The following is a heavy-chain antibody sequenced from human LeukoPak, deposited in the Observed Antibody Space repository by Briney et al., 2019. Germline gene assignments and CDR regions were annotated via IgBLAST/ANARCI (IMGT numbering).Heavy chain of an antibody. D-gene: IGHD2-8*01. V-gene: IGHV3-48*04. CDR1: GFTFSSYS. Sequence: PGGSLRLSCSASGFTFSSYSMKWVRQAPGKGLEWVSYIRSSSSTIYYADSVKGRFTISRDNAKNSLYLQMNSLRAEDTAVYYCAKSPPMGRYYYYMDVWGKGTTVTVSS. CDR3: AKSPPMGRYYYYMDV. CDR2: IRSSSSTI. J-gene: IGHJ6*03.